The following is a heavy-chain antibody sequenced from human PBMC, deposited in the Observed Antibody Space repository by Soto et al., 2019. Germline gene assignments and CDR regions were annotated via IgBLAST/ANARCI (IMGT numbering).Heavy chain of an antibody. Sequence: GGSLRLSCAASGFTFSSYAMSWVRQAPGKGLEWVSAISGSGGSTYYADSVKGRFTISRDNSKNTLYLQMNSLRAEDTAVYYYAKGPESHCSGGSCYFDYWGQGTLVTVSS. CDR2: ISGSGGST. V-gene: IGHV3-23*01. D-gene: IGHD2-15*01. CDR1: GFTFSSYA. J-gene: IGHJ4*02. CDR3: AKGPESHCSGGSCYFDY.